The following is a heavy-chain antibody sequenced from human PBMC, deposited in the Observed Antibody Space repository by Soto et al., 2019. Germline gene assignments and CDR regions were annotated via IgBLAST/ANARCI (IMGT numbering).Heavy chain of an antibody. CDR3: ARGITVTAYLGYYYYYMDV. Sequence: ASVKVSCKSSEYTFTDYYIHWVRQAPGQGLEWMGWMNPSSGNTGYAQKFQGRVTMTRNTSISTAYMELSSLRSEDTAVYYCARGITVTAYLGYYYYYMDVWGKGTTVTVSS. CDR2: MNPSSGNT. CDR1: EYTFTDYY. J-gene: IGHJ6*03. D-gene: IGHD2-21*02. V-gene: IGHV1-8*02.